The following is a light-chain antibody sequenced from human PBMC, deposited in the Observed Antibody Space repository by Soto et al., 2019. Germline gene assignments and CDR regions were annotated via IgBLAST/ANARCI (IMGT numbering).Light chain of an antibody. Sequence: EIVLTQSPGALSLSPGERDTLSFRSSQSISGYLAWYQQKPGQAPRLLIYDASNRATGIPARFSGSGSETDFTLTISSLEPEDFAVYYCQRRSNWPHSITFGQGTRLEIK. CDR3: QRRSNWPHSIT. CDR1: QSISGY. J-gene: IGKJ5*01. V-gene: IGKV3-11*01. CDR2: DAS.